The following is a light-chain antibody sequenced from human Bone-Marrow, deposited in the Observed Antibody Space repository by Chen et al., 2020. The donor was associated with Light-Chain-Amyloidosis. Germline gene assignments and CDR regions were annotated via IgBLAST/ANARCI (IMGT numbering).Light chain of an antibody. Sequence: DIHMNHAPSSLAASVGDRVTITCQASQDIKKFLNWYQQKPGKAPELLIYDASDLNTGVPSRFSGSGSGTHFTFTISSLQPEDVATYFCQQLASVPRTFGPGTKLEI. CDR3: QQLASVPRT. J-gene: IGKJ2*02. CDR1: QDIKKF. V-gene: IGKV1-33*01. CDR2: DAS.